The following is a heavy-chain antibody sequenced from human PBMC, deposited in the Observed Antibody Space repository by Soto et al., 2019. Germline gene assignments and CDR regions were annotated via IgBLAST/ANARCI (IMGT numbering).Heavy chain of an antibody. CDR1: GFTFSSYA. CDR2: ISYDGSNK. V-gene: IGHV3-30-3*01. Sequence: GSLRLSCAASGFTFSSYAMHWVRQAPGKGLEWVAVISYDGSNKYYADSVKGRFTISRDNSKNTLYLQMNSLRAEDTAVYYCARDRGITGTTFYFDYWGQGTLVTVSS. J-gene: IGHJ4*02. D-gene: IGHD1-7*01. CDR3: ARDRGITGTTFYFDY.